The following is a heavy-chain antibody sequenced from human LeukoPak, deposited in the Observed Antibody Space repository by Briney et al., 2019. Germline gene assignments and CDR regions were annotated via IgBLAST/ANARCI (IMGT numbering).Heavy chain of an antibody. CDR2: IYYSGST. D-gene: IGHD6-19*01. CDR1: GGSISSGDYY. CDR3: ARAKIAVAGFDY. V-gene: IGHV4-30-4*01. Sequence: SETLSLTCTVSGGSISSGDYYWSWIRQPPGKGLEWIGYIYYSGSTYYNPSLKSRVTISVDTSKNQFSLKLSSVTAADTAVYYCARAKIAVAGFDYWGQGTLVTVSS. J-gene: IGHJ4*02.